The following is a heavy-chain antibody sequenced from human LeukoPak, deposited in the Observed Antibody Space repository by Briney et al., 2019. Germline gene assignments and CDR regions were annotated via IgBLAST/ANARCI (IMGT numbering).Heavy chain of an antibody. CDR2: VLNSGRT. Sequence: PSETLSLTCTVSGGSISSYYWSWIRQPPGKGLEWIGYVLNSGRTNLNPSIRSRATMSVDTSKNQFSLKLSSVTAADTAVYYCARQAGTSGTDYYYMDVWGKGTTVTVSS. J-gene: IGHJ6*03. CDR3: ARQAGTSGTDYYYMDV. CDR1: GGSISSYY. V-gene: IGHV4-59*08.